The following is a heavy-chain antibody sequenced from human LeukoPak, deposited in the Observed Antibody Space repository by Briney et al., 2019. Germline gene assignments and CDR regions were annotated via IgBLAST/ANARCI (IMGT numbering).Heavy chain of an antibody. CDR1: GFTFSSYA. CDR2: ISGSGGGT. J-gene: IGHJ6*02. V-gene: IGHV3-23*01. Sequence: PGGSLRLSCAASGFTFSSYAMSWVRQAPGKGLEWVSAISGSGGGTYYADSVKGRFTISRDNSKNTLFLQMNSLRAEDTAVYYCARVRNPYYYYYGMDVWGQGTTVTVSS. D-gene: IGHD3-10*01. CDR3: ARVRNPYYYYYGMDV.